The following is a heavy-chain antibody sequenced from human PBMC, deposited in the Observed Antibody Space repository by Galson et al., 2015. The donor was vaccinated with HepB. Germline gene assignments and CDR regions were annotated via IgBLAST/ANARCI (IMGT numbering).Heavy chain of an antibody. CDR1: GYTFTSYY. CDR2: INPSGGST. Sequence: SVKVSCKASGYTFTSYYMHWVRQAPGQGLEWMGIINPSGGSTSYAQKFQGRVTMTRDTSTSTVYMELSSLRSEDTAVYYCARDCSSTSCSSFFDYWGQGTLVTVSS. CDR3: ARDCSSTSCSSFFDY. V-gene: IGHV1-46*01. D-gene: IGHD2-2*01. J-gene: IGHJ4*02.